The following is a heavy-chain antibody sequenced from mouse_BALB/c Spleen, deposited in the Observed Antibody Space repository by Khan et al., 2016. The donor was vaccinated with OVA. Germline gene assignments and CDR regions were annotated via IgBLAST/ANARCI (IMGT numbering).Heavy chain of an antibody. J-gene: IGHJ2*01. D-gene: IGHD1-1*01. V-gene: IGHV1-20*02. CDR2: INPHFGET. CDR3: ARIYGSDFGY. CDR1: GYSFTGYF. Sequence: VQLKESGPELVKPGASVKISCKASGYSFTGYFMHWVMQSPGKSLEWIGRINPHFGETFYNPKFVDKATLTVDESSSTAHLELRSLASEDSAVYYGARIYGSDFGYWGQGTTLTVSS.